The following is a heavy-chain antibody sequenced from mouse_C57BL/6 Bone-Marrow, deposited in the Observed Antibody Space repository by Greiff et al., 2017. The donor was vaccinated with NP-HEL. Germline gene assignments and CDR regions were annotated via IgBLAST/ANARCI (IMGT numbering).Heavy chain of an antibody. D-gene: IGHD1-1*01. CDR2: ISYDGSN. V-gene: IGHV3-6*01. J-gene: IGHJ3*01. CDR3: ASPFYYGSSYKFAY. Sequence: EVKLVESGPGLVKPSQSLSLTCSVTGYSITSGYYWNWIRQFPGNKLEWMGYISYDGSNNYNPSLKNRISITRDTSKNQFFLKLNSVTTEDTATYYCASPFYYGSSYKFAYWGQGTLVTVSA. CDR1: GYSITSGYY.